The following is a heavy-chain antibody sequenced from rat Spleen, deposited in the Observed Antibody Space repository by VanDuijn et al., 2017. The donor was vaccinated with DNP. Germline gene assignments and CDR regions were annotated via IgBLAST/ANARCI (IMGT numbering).Heavy chain of an antibody. Sequence: QVQLKESGPGLVQPSQTLSLTCTVSGFSLTSYTVSWVRQPPGKGLEWIAAMSSGGSTYYNSALKSRLSISRDTSKSQVFLKMSSLQTEDTAIYYCSRYGEYSALDAWGQGISVTVSS. CDR2: MSSGGST. CDR1: GFSLTSYT. J-gene: IGHJ4*01. CDR3: SRYGEYSALDA. D-gene: IGHD1-11*01. V-gene: IGHV2-6*01.